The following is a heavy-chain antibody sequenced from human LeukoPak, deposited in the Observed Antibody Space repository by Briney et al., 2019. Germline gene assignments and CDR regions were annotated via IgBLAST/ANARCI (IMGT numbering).Heavy chain of an antibody. D-gene: IGHD3-3*01. CDR3: AKVNDFWSAFDY. CDR1: GFTFSSYA. CDR2: ISGSGGST. Sequence: GGSLRLSCAASGFTFSSYAMSWVRQAPGKGLEWVSAISGSGGSTYYADSVKGRFTISRDNSKNTLYLQMTSLRAEDTAVYYCAKVNDFWSAFDYWGQGTLVTVSS. V-gene: IGHV3-23*01. J-gene: IGHJ4*02.